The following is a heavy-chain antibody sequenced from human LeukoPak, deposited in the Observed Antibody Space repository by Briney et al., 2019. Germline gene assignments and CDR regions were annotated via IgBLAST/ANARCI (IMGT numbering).Heavy chain of an antibody. CDR1: GYIFTSYW. J-gene: IGHJ2*01. CDR2: IDPSDSYT. Sequence: GESLKIFCNGSGYIFTSYWISWVRQMPGKGLEWMGRIDPSDSYTNYNPSLKSRVTISVDTSKNQFSLRLSSVTAADTAVYYCARVLEGSSGQHWYFDLWGRGTLVTVSS. D-gene: IGHD6-19*01. V-gene: IGHV5-10-1*01. CDR3: ARVLEGSSGQHWYFDL.